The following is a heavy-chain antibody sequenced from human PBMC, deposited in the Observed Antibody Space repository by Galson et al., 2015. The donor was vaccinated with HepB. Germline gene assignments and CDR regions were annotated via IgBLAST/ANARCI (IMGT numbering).Heavy chain of an antibody. J-gene: IGHJ4*02. CDR1: GGTFSSYT. V-gene: IGHV1-69*02. D-gene: IGHD3-22*01. CDR2: IIPILGIA. Sequence: SVKVSCKASGGTFSSYTISWVRQAPGQGLEWMGRIIPILGIANYAQKFQGRVTITAGESTSTAYMELSSLRSEDTAVYYCARAAATYYYDSSGYTLDYWGQGTLVTVSS. CDR3: ARAAATYYYDSSGYTLDY.